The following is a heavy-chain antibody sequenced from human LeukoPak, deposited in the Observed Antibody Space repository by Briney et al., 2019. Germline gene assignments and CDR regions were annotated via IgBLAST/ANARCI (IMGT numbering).Heavy chain of an antibody. CDR1: GGTFSSYA. D-gene: IGHD3-22*01. V-gene: IGHV1-3*03. CDR2: INAGNGNT. Sequence: ASVKVSCKASGGTFSSYAISWVRQAPGQRLEWMGWINAGNGNTKYSQEFQGRVTITRDTSASTAYMELSSLRSEDMAVYYCARNYYDSSGQSTRIDYWGQGTLVTVSS. CDR3: ARNYYDSSGQSTRIDY. J-gene: IGHJ4*02.